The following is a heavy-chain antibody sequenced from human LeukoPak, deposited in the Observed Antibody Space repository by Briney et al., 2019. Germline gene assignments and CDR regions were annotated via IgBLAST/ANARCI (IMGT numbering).Heavy chain of an antibody. CDR2: INSDGSST. J-gene: IGHJ6*02. CDR3: ARGTNIVVVPAAIGYYYGMDV. Sequence: GGSLRLSCAASGFTFSSYWMHWVRQAPGKGLVWVSRINSDGSSTSYADSVKGRFTISRDNAKNTLYLQMNSLRAEDTAVYYCARGTNIVVVPAAIGYYYGMDVWGQGTTVTVSS. D-gene: IGHD2-2*02. V-gene: IGHV3-74*01. CDR1: GFTFSSYW.